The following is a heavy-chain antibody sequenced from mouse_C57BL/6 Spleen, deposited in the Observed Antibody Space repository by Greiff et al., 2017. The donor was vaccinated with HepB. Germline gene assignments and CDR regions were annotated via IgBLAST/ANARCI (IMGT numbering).Heavy chain of an antibody. Sequence: LVESGAELVKPGASVKLSCKASGYTFTEYTIHWVKQRSGQGLEWIGWFYPGSGSIKYNEKFKDKATLTADKSSSTVYMELSRLTSEDSAVYFCARHGRGAIYYDYDYYAMDYWGQGTSVTVSS. CDR1: GYTFTEYT. CDR3: ARHGRGAIYYDYDYYAMDY. CDR2: FYPGSGSI. J-gene: IGHJ4*01. D-gene: IGHD2-4*01. V-gene: IGHV1-62-2*01.